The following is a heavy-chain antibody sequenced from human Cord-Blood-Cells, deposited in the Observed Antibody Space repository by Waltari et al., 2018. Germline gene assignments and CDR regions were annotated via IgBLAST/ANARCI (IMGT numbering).Heavy chain of an antibody. Sequence: QVQLVQSGAEVKKPGSSVKVSCKASGGTFSSYAISWVRQAPGQGLEWMGVIIPIFGTANYAQKFQGRVTITADESMSTAYMELSSLRSEDTAVYYCARGQGRDFWSGYDAFDIWGQGTMVTVSS. V-gene: IGHV1-69*12. CDR3: ARGQGRDFWSGYDAFDI. CDR1: GGTFSSYA. CDR2: IIPIFGTA. D-gene: IGHD3-3*01. J-gene: IGHJ3*02.